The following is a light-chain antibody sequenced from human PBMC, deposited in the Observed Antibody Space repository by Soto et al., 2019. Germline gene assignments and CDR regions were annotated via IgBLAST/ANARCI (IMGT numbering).Light chain of an antibody. CDR1: SSDVGGYNY. Sequence: QSALTQPPSASGSPGQSVTISCTGTSSDVGGYNYVSWYQQHPGKAPKLMIYEVSKRPSGVPDRFSGSKSGNTASLTVSGLQADEEADYYCSSYAGSNLVVFGGGTKVTVL. J-gene: IGLJ2*01. CDR3: SSYAGSNLVV. V-gene: IGLV2-8*01. CDR2: EVS.